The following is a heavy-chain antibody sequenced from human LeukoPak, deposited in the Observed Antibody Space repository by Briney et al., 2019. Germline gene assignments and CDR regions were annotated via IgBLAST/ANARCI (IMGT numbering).Heavy chain of an antibody. CDR3: ARHFYSYTYFDY. CDR2: INDSGST. CDR1: GASITINTYF. D-gene: IGHD4-11*01. J-gene: IGHJ4*02. V-gene: IGHV4-39*01. Sequence: ASETLSLTCTVSGASITINTYFWGWIRQPPGNGLEWIGSINDSGSTYYNPSLNSRITISVDTSKIQFSLKLRSVSAADTAVYYCARHFYSYTYFDYWGQGTLVTVSS.